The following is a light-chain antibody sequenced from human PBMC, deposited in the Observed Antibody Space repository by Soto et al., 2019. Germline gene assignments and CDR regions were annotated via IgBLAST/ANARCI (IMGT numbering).Light chain of an antibody. CDR1: ESVTYEY. CDR3: QQYGGSPRT. Sequence: EIVLTQSPGTLSLSPGERATLSCRASESVTYEYLAWYQQKPGQAPRLLIFGAASRATGIPDRFSGGGSGTEFTLTISRLEPDDSAVYYCQQYGGSPRTFGQGTRVEIK. CDR2: GAA. V-gene: IGKV3-20*01. J-gene: IGKJ1*01.